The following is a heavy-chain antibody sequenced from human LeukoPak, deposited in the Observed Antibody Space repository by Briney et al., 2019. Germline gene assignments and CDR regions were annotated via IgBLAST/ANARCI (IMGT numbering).Heavy chain of an antibody. CDR1: GYTFSDSY. J-gene: IGHJ4*02. CDR2: ISPNNGDT. Sequence: ASVKVCCKPSGYTFSDSYIHWVRQAPGVGLQWMGWISPNNGDTNYAEDFQGRVTMTRDTSIRTAYMELTRLTLNDTAVYYCVRSPIGASAYWGRGTLVTVSS. CDR3: VRSPIGASAY. V-gene: IGHV1-2*02. D-gene: IGHD3-10*01.